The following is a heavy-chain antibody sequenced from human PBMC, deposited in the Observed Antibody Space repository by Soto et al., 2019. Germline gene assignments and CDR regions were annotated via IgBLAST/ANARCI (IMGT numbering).Heavy chain of an antibody. V-gene: IGHV3-7*01. J-gene: IGHJ5*02. CDR3: VRGGSNYAS. CDR1: GFTFSDSW. CDR2: IKPDESEK. D-gene: IGHD4-4*01. Sequence: EVQLVKSGGGLVQPGGSLRLSCTASGFTFSDSWMTWVRQAPGKGLEWVARIKPDESEKKYADSVKGRFSISRDNAKNSMYLQMDSLRGEDTAVYYCVRGGSNYASWGQGTLVTVSS.